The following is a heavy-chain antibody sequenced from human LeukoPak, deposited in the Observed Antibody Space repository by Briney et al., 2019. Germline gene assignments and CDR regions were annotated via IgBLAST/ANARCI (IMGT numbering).Heavy chain of an antibody. CDR3: ARGGVVPNAFDI. CDR1: GFTFSSYA. CDR2: IISGGDT. V-gene: IGHV3-23*01. Sequence: GGSLRLSCAASGFTFSSYAMSWVRQAPGKGLQWVAAIISGGDTYYADSVKGRFTISRDNSKNTLYLQMNSLRAEDTAAYYCARGGVVPNAFDIWGQGTMVTVSS. D-gene: IGHD3-16*01. J-gene: IGHJ3*02.